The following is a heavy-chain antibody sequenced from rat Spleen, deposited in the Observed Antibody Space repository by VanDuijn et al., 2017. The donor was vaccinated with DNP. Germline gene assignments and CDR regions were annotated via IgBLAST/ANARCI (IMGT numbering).Heavy chain of an antibody. D-gene: IGHD1-10*01. Sequence: QVQLKESGPGLVQPSQTLSLTCTVSGFSVTSYGVTWVRQAPGKGLEWIATVSSGGATYYNSALKSRLNISRDTSKSQVFLKMNSLQTEDTAIYFCARDQDNDYYWYFDLWGPGTMVTVSS. CDR3: ARDQDNDYYWYFDL. J-gene: IGHJ1*01. CDR1: GFSVTSYG. CDR2: VSSGGAT. V-gene: IGHV2S12*01.